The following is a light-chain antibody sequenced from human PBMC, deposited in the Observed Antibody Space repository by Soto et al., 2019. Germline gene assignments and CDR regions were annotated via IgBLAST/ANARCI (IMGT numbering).Light chain of an antibody. CDR1: QSVSSSY. Sequence: ESVLTQSPGTLSLSPGERATLSCRASQSVSSSYLAWYQQKLGQAPRLLIYGASSRATGVPDRFSGSGSGTDFTLIISGLEPEDFAVYYCQQYGSSSGTFGQGTKVEIK. CDR3: QQYGSSSGT. J-gene: IGKJ1*01. CDR2: GAS. V-gene: IGKV3-20*01.